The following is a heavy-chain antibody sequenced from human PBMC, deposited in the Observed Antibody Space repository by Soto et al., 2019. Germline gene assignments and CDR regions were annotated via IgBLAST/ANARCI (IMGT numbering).Heavy chain of an antibody. CDR3: ARHLFHDGSGSYYRRFYYDYGMDV. J-gene: IGHJ6*02. CDR2: IYYSGST. CDR1: GGSISSSSYY. Sequence: PSETLSLTCTVSGGSISSSSYYWGWIRQPPGKGLEWIGSIYYSGSTYYNTSLKSRVTISVDTYKNQFSLKLSSVTAADTDVYYCARHLFHDGSGSYYRRFYYDYGMDVWGQGTTVTVSS. D-gene: IGHD3-10*01. V-gene: IGHV4-39*01.